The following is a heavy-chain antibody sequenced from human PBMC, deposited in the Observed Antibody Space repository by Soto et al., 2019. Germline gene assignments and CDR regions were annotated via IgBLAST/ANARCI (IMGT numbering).Heavy chain of an antibody. CDR1: GGSITNYY. CDR2: IYSSGST. Sequence: QVQLQESGPGLVKPSETLSLTCTVSGGSITNYYWSWIRQPPGKGLEWIGYIYSSGSTNYNPSLTSRLPISADTSKNQVSLKLTSVTAADTAVYYCASDHPLSYGIYYFDYWGQGTLVTVSS. CDR3: ASDHPLSYGIYYFDY. V-gene: IGHV4-59*01. D-gene: IGHD5-18*01. J-gene: IGHJ4*02.